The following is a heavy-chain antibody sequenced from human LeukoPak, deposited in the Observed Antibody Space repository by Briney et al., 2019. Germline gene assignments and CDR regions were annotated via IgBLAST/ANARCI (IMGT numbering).Heavy chain of an antibody. D-gene: IGHD5-12*01. J-gene: IGHJ4*02. CDR2: ISSSSTI. Sequence: GGSLRLSCAASGFTFSSYSMNWVRQAPGKGLEWVSYISSSSTIYYADSVKGRFTISRDNAKNSLYLQMNSLRAEDTAVYYCARGDIVATIMSDYWGQGTLVTVSS. CDR1: GFTFSSYS. V-gene: IGHV3-48*04. CDR3: ARGDIVATIMSDY.